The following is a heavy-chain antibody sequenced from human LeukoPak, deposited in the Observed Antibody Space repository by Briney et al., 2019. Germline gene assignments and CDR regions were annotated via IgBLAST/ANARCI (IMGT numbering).Heavy chain of an antibody. Sequence: SETLSLTCSVSGASIRSYYWSWIRQPPGQGLEWIGYIYNGGSTDYNPSLKSRVTISLDTSKNQFSVRLSSVTAADTAVYYCARDRVAGTPNWFDPWGQGTLVTVSS. V-gene: IGHV4-4*09. CDR2: IYNGGST. J-gene: IGHJ5*02. CDR3: ARDRVAGTPNWFDP. CDR1: GASIRSYY. D-gene: IGHD6-19*01.